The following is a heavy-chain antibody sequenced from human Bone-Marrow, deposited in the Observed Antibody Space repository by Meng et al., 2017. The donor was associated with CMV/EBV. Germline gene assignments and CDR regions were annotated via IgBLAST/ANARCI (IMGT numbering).Heavy chain of an antibody. V-gene: IGHV1-69*04. CDR1: GGTFSSYT. D-gene: IGHD1-26*01. CDR2: SLPLLGIS. CDR3: ARDDLLGLAGSTKGYFDY. Sequence: SVKVSCKASGGTFSSYTISWVRQAPGQGLEWLGRSLPLLGISNYARKFQGRVTITADKSTSTTYMELSSLRSDDTAVYYCARDDLLGLAGSTKGYFDYWGQGTRVTGSS. J-gene: IGHJ4*01.